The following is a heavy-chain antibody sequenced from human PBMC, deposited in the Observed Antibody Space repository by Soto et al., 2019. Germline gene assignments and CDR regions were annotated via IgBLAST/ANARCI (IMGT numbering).Heavy chain of an antibody. CDR3: ATLGRSSYAVFDY. CDR1: GGSISSSSYY. D-gene: IGHD2-2*01. J-gene: IGHJ4*02. CDR2: IHYSGST. Sequence: QLQLQESGPGLVKPSETLSLTCSVSGGSISSSSYYWGWIRQPPGKGLEWIGNIHYSGSTYYNPSLKSRVTISVVTSKNQFSLNLRSVTAADTAVYYCATLGRSSYAVFDYWGQGTLVTVSS. V-gene: IGHV4-39*01.